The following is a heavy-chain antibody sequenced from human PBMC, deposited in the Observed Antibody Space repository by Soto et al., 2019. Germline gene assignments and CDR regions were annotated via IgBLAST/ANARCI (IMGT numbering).Heavy chain of an antibody. Sequence: QLQLQESGPGLVKPSETLSLTCAVSGGSVASGRSYWGWIRQRPGKGLEWLGTIYYSGITFYNPSPNDRATISVDTTKNQYSLKLTSVPAADTVFYFYARRYNGVASYYSNDNWGRGTLVTVSS. V-gene: IGHV4-39*01. CDR1: GGSVASGRSY. D-gene: IGHD2-2*02. CDR2: IYYSGIT. CDR3: ARRYNGVASYYSNDN. J-gene: IGHJ2*01.